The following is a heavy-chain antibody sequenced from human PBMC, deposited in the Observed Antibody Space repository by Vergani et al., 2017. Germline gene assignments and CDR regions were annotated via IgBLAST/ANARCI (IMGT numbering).Heavy chain of an antibody. CDR3: ATESGYCSSTSCANPNWFDP. V-gene: IGHV1-24*01. Sequence: QVQLVQSGAEVKKPWASVKVSCKVSGYTLTELSMHWVRQAPGKGLEWMGGFDPEDGETIYAQKFQGRVTMTEDTSTDTAYMELSSLRSEDTAEYYCATESGYCSSTSCANPNWFDPWGQGTLVTVSS. CDR2: FDPEDGET. CDR1: GYTLTELS. J-gene: IGHJ5*02. D-gene: IGHD2-2*03.